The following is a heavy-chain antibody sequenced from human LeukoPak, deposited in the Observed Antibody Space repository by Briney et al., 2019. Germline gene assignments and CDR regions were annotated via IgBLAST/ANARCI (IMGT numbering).Heavy chain of an antibody. Sequence: ASVKVSCKASGYTFINYYMHWVRQAPGQGLEWMGIINPSGGSTNYAQKFQGRVTMTRDTSTSTVYMELSSLRSEDTAVYYCASSEYYYDSSGHYAADYWGQGTLVTVSS. CDR3: ASSEYYYDSSGHYAADY. CDR2: INPSGGST. V-gene: IGHV1-46*01. D-gene: IGHD3-22*01. CDR1: GYTFINYY. J-gene: IGHJ4*02.